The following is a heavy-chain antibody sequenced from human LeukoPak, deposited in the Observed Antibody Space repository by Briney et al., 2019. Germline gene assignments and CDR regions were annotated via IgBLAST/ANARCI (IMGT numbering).Heavy chain of an antibody. V-gene: IGHV3-7*01. CDR3: ARDRGGLTTVVTSGLAFDI. Sequence: GGSLRLSCAASAFTFSSYWMSWVRQAPGKGLEWVANIKQDGSEKYYVDSVKSRFTISRDNAKNSLYLQMNSLRAEDTAVYYCARDRGGLTTVVTSGLAFDIWGQGTMVTVSS. CDR2: IKQDGSEK. J-gene: IGHJ3*02. D-gene: IGHD4-23*01. CDR1: AFTFSSYW.